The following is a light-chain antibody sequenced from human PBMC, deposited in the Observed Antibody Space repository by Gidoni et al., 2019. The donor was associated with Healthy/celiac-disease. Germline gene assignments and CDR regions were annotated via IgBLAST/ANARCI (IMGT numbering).Light chain of an antibody. CDR3: CSYAGSSTLV. CDR2: EVS. CDR1: SSDCGSYNL. V-gene: IGLV2-23*02. J-gene: IGLJ2*01. Sequence: QSALTPPASVSGSPGQSLTISCTGTSSDCGSYNLVSWYQQYPGKAPKLMIYEVSKRPSRVSNRFSGSKSGNTASLTSSGLQAEDEAEYYCCSYAGSSTLVFGGGTKLTV.